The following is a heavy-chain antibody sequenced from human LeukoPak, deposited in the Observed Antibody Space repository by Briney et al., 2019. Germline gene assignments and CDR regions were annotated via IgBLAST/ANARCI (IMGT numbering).Heavy chain of an antibody. V-gene: IGHV4-39*01. CDR1: GGYINSSFHH. CDR3: ARRPNPPLVWFGDFTSQYYFDY. Sequence: SETLSLTCTVSGGYINSSFHHWGWIRQPPGKGLEWIGSIYFSGSTYYTSSLKSRVTISVDTSKKQFFLKLKSVTAADTAIYYCARRPNPPLVWFGDFTSQYYFDYWGRGTLVTVSS. J-gene: IGHJ4*02. D-gene: IGHD3-10*01. CDR2: IYFSGST.